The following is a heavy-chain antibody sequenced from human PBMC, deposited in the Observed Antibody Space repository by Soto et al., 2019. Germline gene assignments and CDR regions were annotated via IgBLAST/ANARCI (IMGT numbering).Heavy chain of an antibody. D-gene: IGHD3-9*01. Sequence: EVQLLDSGGGLVQPGGSLRLSCAASGFTFDTNGMTWVRQVPGKGLEWVSAISAGGGTTYYADPVKGRFTISRDNSKNMLYQQMNSLRAEDTAVYYCAKVPRDFAWLLELDYFDYWGQGTPVTVSS. CDR3: AKVPRDFAWLLELDYFDY. CDR2: ISAGGGTT. V-gene: IGHV3-23*01. CDR1: GFTFDTNG. J-gene: IGHJ4*02.